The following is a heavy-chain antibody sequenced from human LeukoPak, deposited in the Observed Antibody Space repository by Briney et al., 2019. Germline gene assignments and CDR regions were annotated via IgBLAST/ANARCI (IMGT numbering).Heavy chain of an antibody. CDR3: ARDYCSGGSCYYAAFDI. J-gene: IGHJ3*02. CDR2: IYYSGST. V-gene: IGHV4-59*01. D-gene: IGHD2-15*01. Sequence: SETLSLTCTVSGGSISSYYWSWIRQPPGKGLERIGYIYYSGSTNYNPSLKSRVTISVDTSKNQFSLKLSSVTAADTAVYYCARDYCSGGSCYYAAFDIWGQGTMVTVSS. CDR1: GGSISSYY.